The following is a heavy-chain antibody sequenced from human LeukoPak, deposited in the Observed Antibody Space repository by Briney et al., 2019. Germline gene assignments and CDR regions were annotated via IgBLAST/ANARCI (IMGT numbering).Heavy chain of an antibody. Sequence: PSETLSLTCSVSGGSISSSRYYWGWIRQPPGKGLDWVASISYTGSTYYNPSLKSRVTISVDTSRNQLSLKLSSVTAADTAVYFCARADVAVAGSYYFDYWAREPRSPSPQ. CDR2: ISYTGST. V-gene: IGHV4-39*01. J-gene: IGHJ4*02. CDR3: ARADVAVAGSYYFDY. D-gene: IGHD6-19*01. CDR1: GGSISSSRYY.